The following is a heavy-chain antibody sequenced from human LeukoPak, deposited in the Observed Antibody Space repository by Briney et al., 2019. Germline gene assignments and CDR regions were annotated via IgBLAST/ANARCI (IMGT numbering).Heavy chain of an antibody. CDR3: ARDRDGKDL. J-gene: IGHJ5*02. V-gene: IGHV3-7*03. CDR1: GFTFSSYW. CDR2: IQQNGIEK. D-gene: IGHD1-1*01. Sequence: PGGSLRLSCAASGFTFSSYWMHWVRQAPGKGLEWVANIQQNGIEKYSVEGRFTISRDNVNSLLYLRINRLRADDTAMYYCARDRDGKDLWGQGTLVTVSS.